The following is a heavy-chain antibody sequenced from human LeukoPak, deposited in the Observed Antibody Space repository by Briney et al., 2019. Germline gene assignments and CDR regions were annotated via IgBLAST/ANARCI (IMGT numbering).Heavy chain of an antibody. Sequence: SGGSLRLSCAASGFTFDDYGMSWVRQAPGKGLEWVSGINWNGGSTGYTDSVKGRFTISRDNAKNSLYLQMNSLRAEDTALYYLAGESYDILTGYYNVDYWGQGTLVTVSS. V-gene: IGHV3-20*04. CDR2: INWNGGST. J-gene: IGHJ4*02. CDR1: GFTFDDYG. D-gene: IGHD3-9*01. CDR3: AGESYDILTGYYNVDY.